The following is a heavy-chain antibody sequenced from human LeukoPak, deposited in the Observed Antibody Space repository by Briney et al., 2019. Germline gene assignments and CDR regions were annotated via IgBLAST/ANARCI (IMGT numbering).Heavy chain of an antibody. CDR1: GFTFSSYA. D-gene: IGHD6-13*01. CDR3: AKARAIAAAAPYYYYGMDV. CDR2: ISGSGGST. Sequence: GGSLRLSCAASGFTFSSYAMSWVRQAPGKGLEWVSAISGSGGSTYYADSVKGRFTISRDNSKNTLYLQMNSLRAEDTAVYYCAKARAIAAAAPYYYYGMDVWGQGTTVTVSS. J-gene: IGHJ6*02. V-gene: IGHV3-23*01.